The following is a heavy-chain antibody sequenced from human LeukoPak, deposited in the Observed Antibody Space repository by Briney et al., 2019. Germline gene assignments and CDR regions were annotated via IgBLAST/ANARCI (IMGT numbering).Heavy chain of an antibody. CDR2: IKSKTDGGAT. J-gene: IGHJ4*02. D-gene: IGHD3-22*01. Sequence: PGGSLRLSCAASGFTFSNAWMSWVRQAPGKGLEWVGRIKSKTDGGATDYAAPVKGRFTISRDDSENTLYLQMNSLKTEDTAVYYCTTDGMDYDSSFDFWGQGTLVTVSS. CDR3: TTDGMDYDSSFDF. V-gene: IGHV3-15*01. CDR1: GFTFSNAW.